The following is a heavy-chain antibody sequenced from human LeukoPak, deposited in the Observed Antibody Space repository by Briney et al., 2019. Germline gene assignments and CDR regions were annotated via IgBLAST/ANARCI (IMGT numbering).Heavy chain of an antibody. Sequence: GRSLRLSCAASGFTFSTYGMHWVRQAPGKGLEWVAVLSYDGSEKYYADSVNGRCTISRDSSMNTLYLQMNSLRAEDTAGYYCAKSSSGWYGGFDYWGQGTLVTVSS. CDR2: LSYDGSEK. CDR3: AKSSSGWYGGFDY. CDR1: GFTFSTYG. V-gene: IGHV3-30*18. D-gene: IGHD6-19*01. J-gene: IGHJ4*02.